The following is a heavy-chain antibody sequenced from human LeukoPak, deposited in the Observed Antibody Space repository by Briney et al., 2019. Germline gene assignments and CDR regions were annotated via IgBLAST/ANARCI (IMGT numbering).Heavy chain of an antibody. CDR3: ARDLEDDSSGYYPFGAFDI. CDR1: GFTFSSYW. D-gene: IGHD3-22*01. CDR2: INSDGSST. J-gene: IGHJ3*02. V-gene: IGHV3-74*01. Sequence: GGSLRLSCAASGFTFSSYWMHWVRQAPGKGLVWVSRINSDGSSTSYADSVKGRFTISRDNAKNSLFLQMNSLRAEDTAVYCCARDLEDDSSGYYPFGAFDIWGQGTMVTVSS.